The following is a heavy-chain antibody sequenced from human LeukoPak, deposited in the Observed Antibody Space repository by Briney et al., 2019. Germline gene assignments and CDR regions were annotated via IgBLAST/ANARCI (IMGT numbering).Heavy chain of an antibody. Sequence: ASVKVSCKASAYTFTSYDINWVRQATGQGLEWMGWMNPNSGNTGYAQRFQGRLTITRDNSISTAYMELSNLTSEDTAVYFCARVSGFERKDSFSYWGQGTLVTVSS. CDR2: MNPNSGNT. CDR1: AYTFTSYD. D-gene: IGHD5-12*01. CDR3: ARVSGFERKDSFSY. J-gene: IGHJ4*02. V-gene: IGHV1-8*01.